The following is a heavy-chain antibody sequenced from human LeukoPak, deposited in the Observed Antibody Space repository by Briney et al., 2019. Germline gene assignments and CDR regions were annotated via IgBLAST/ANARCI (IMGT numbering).Heavy chain of an antibody. D-gene: IGHD2-15*01. Sequence: GGSLRLSCAVPGFTFSNAWMSWVRQAPGKGLEWVGRIKSKTDGGTTDYAAPVKCRFTISRDDSKNTLYLQMNSLKTEDTAVYYCTTDERGRSIVAVAANPNDYWGQGTLVTVSS. V-gene: IGHV3-15*01. J-gene: IGHJ4*02. CDR1: GFTFSNAW. CDR2: IKSKTDGGTT. CDR3: TTDERGRSIVAVAANPNDY.